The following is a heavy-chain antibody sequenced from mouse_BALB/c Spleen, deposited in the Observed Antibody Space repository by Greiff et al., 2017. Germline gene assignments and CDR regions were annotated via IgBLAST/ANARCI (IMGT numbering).Heavy chain of an antibody. V-gene: IGHV2-2*02. J-gene: IGHJ4*01. CDR2: IWSGGST. Sequence: VKLMESGPGLVQPSQSLSITCTASGFSLTSYAVHWVRQSPGKGLEWLGVIWSGGSTDYNAAFISRLSISKDNSRSQVFYKMNSLQANDTAIYCSAHDLLYYYAMDYWGQGTSVTVSS. CDR3: AHDLLYYYAMDY. CDR1: GFSLTSYA. D-gene: IGHD2-10*01.